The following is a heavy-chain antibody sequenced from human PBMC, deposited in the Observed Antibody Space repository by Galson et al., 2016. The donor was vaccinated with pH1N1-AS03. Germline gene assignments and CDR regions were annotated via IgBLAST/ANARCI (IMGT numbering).Heavy chain of an antibody. CDR1: GYTFTTYG. V-gene: IGHV1-18*04. CDR3: VRIRVRDSDSAFDS. D-gene: IGHD3-10*01. CDR2: INPYNGNT. Sequence: SVKVSCKASGYTFTTYGLTWVRQAPGQGLEWMAWINPYNGNTNYAQRFQGRLTMTTDTSTSTAYMELRSLRSDDTAVYYCVRIRVRDSDSAFDSWGQGTMVTVSS. J-gene: IGHJ3*02.